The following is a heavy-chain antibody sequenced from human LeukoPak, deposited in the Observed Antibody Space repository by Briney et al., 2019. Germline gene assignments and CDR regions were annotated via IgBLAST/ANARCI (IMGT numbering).Heavy chain of an antibody. V-gene: IGHV3-48*03. J-gene: IGHJ4*02. D-gene: IGHD2-2*01. CDR1: GFTFSSYE. CDR3: ARFAYRSSTSCLDY. Sequence: GGSLRLSCAASGFTFSSYEMNWVRQAPGKGLEWVSYISSSGSTIYYADSVKGRFTISRDNAKNSLYLQMNSLRAEDTAVYYCARFAYRSSTSCLDYWGQGTLVTVSS. CDR2: ISSSGSTI.